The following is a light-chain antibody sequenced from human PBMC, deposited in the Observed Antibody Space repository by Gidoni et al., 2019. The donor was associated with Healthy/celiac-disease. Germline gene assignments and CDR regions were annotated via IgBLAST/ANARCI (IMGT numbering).Light chain of an antibody. Sequence: QSALTQPASVSGSPGQSITISRTGTSSDVGGYNYVSWYQQHPGKAPKLMIYEVSNRPSGVSNRFSGSKSGNTASLTISGLQAEDEADYYCSSDTSSSTLDVFGTGTKVTVL. J-gene: IGLJ1*01. CDR3: SSDTSSSTLDV. V-gene: IGLV2-14*01. CDR2: EVS. CDR1: SSDVGGYNY.